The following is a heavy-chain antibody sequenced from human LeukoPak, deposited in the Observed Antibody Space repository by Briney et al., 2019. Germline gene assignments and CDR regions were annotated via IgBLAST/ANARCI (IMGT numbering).Heavy chain of an antibody. V-gene: IGHV4-34*01. D-gene: IGHD3-10*01. Sequence: KPSETLSLTCAVYGGSFSGYYWSWIRQPPGKGLEWIGEINHSGSTNYNPSLKSRVAISVDTSKNQFSLKLSSVTAADTAVYYCARAFPPMVRGVTQFDYWGQGTLVTVSS. J-gene: IGHJ4*02. CDR1: GGSFSGYY. CDR2: INHSGST. CDR3: ARAFPPMVRGVTQFDY.